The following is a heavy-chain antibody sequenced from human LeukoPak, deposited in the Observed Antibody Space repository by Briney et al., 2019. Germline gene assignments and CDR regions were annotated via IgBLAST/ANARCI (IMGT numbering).Heavy chain of an antibody. J-gene: IGHJ3*02. CDR2: IKQDGSEK. V-gene: IGHV3-7*01. CDR1: GFTFSSNW. CDR3: ARDPYNTGGYAAFDI. D-gene: IGHD3-22*01. Sequence: AGGSLRLSCAASGFTFSSNWMTWVRQAPGKGLEWVANIKQDGSEKQYVDSVKGRFTISRDNAKNSLYLQMNSLRVEDTAVYYCARDPYNTGGYAAFDIWGQGTMVTASS.